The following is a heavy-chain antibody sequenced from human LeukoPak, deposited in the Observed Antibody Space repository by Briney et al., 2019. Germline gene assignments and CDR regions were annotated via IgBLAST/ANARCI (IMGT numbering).Heavy chain of an antibody. J-gene: IGHJ1*01. D-gene: IGHD6-19*01. CDR3: AKDGRGWRGYFQH. CDR2: ISGGGGST. V-gene: IGHV3-23*01. Sequence: GGSLRLSCAASGFTFSSYAMNWVRQAPGKGLEWVLGISGGGGSTYYADSVKGRFTISRDNSKNTPYLQMNSLRAEDTAVYYCAKDGRGWRGYFQHWGQGTLVTVSS. CDR1: GFTFSSYA.